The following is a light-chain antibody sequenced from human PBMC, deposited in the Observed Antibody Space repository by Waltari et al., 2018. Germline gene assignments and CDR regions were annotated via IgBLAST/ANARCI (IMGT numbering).Light chain of an antibody. CDR1: VLTKNY. CDR2: KDS. V-gene: IGLV3-27*01. CDR3: YSSTDNSGI. Sequence: SYELTQPSSVSVSPGQTAKITCSGDVLTKNYARWFQQKPGQAPVLMIYKDSERPSRSPERFPGSSSGATVTLTITGAQVEGEADYYCYSSTDNSGIFGGGTTLTVL. J-gene: IGLJ2*01.